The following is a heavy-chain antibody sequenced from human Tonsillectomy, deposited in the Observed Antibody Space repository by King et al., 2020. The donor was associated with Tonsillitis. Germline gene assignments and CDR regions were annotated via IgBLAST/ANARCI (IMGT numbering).Heavy chain of an antibody. D-gene: IGHD4-17*01. V-gene: IGHV3-23*04. J-gene: IGHJ4*02. CDR3: AKAGYADYTVGY. Sequence: DVQLVESGGGWVQPGGSLRLSCAASGFLFSSYAMSWVRQAPGKGLEWVSAITGSGVSTYYADSVKGRFTISRDNSKNTLYLQMNSLRVEDTAVYYCAKAGYADYTVGYWGQGTLVTVSS. CDR2: ITGSGVST. CDR1: GFLFSSYA.